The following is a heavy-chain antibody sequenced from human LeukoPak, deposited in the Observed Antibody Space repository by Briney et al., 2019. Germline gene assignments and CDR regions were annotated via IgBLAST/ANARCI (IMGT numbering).Heavy chain of an antibody. V-gene: IGHV4-34*01. CDR1: GGSFSGYY. J-gene: IGHJ6*03. Sequence: PSETLSLTCAVYGGSFSGYYWSWIRQPPGKGLEWIGEINHSGGTNYNPSLKSRVTISVDTSKNQFSLKLSSVTAADTAVYYCARGQVAARRGGVGDYYYYYYMDVWGKGTTVTVSS. D-gene: IGHD6-6*01. CDR2: INHSGGT. CDR3: ARGQVAARRGGVGDYYYYYYMDV.